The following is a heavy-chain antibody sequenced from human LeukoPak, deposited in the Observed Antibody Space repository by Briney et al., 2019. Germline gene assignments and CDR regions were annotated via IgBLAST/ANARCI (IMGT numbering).Heavy chain of an antibody. CDR2: IYYSGST. J-gene: IGHJ3*02. CDR1: GGSISSHY. D-gene: IGHD3-22*01. V-gene: IGHV4-59*11. Sequence: SETLSLTCTVSGGSISSHYWSRIQQPPGKGLEWIGYIYYSGSTNYNPSLKSRVTISVDTSKNQFSLKLSSVTAADTAVYYCARVDYYDSSGLVAFDIWGQGTMVTVSS. CDR3: ARVDYYDSSGLVAFDI.